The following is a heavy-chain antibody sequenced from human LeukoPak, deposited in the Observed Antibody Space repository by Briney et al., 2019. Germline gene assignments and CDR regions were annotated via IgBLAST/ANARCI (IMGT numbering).Heavy chain of an antibody. D-gene: IGHD1-7*01. Sequence: GGSLRLSCAASGFTFSSYAMSWVRQAPGKGLEWVSAISGSGGSTYYADSVKGRFTISRDNSKNTLYLQMNSLRAEDTAVYYCAKAGITGTTATYGMDVWGQGTTVTVSS. CDR2: ISGSGGST. J-gene: IGHJ6*02. CDR1: GFTFSSYA. CDR3: AKAGITGTTATYGMDV. V-gene: IGHV3-23*01.